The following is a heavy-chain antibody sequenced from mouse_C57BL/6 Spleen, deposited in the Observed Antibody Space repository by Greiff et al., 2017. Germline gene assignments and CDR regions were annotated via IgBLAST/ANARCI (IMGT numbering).Heavy chain of an antibody. CDR1: GYTFTSYW. V-gene: IGHV1-64*01. CDR2: IHPNSGST. Sequence: QVPLKQPGAELVKPGASVKLSCKASGYTFTSYWMHLVKHRPGPGLEWIGMIHPNSGSTNYNEKFQSKATLTVDKSSSTAYMQHSSLTSEDSAVYYCAKRIYSLYFDYWGQGTTLTVSS. J-gene: IGHJ2*01. CDR3: AKRIYSLYFDY. D-gene: IGHD2-12*01.